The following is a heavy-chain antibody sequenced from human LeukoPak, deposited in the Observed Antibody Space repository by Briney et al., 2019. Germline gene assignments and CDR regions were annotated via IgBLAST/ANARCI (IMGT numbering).Heavy chain of an antibody. CDR2: IYYSGST. V-gene: IGHV4-39*07. Sequence: PSETLSLTCTVSGGSISSSSYYWGWIRQPPGKGLEWIGSIYYSGSTYYNPSLKSRVTISVDTSKNQFSLKLSSVTAADTAVYYCARVSGVDTSLGYWGQGTLVTVSS. CDR3: ARVSGVDTSLGY. D-gene: IGHD2-8*01. J-gene: IGHJ4*02. CDR1: GGSISSSSYY.